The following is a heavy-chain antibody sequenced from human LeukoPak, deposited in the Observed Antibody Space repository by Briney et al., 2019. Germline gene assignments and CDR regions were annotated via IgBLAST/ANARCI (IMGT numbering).Heavy chain of an antibody. Sequence: SETLSLTCTVSGGSVSGHYWTWIRQPPGKGLEWIGQIFYTGQADYNPSLKSRITISVDTSRNQISLKLNSVTAADTAVYYCAKFGAVYDMYVWGQGTTVAVSS. CDR3: AKFGAVYDMYV. CDR1: GGSVSGHY. J-gene: IGHJ6*02. V-gene: IGHV4-59*02. CDR2: IFYTGQA. D-gene: IGHD3-16*01.